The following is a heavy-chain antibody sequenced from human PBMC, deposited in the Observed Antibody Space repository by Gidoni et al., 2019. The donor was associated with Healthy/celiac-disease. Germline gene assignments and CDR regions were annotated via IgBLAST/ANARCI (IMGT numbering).Heavy chain of an antibody. V-gene: IGHV4-39*07. J-gene: IGHJ4*02. CDR2: IYYSGST. Sequence: QLQLQESGPGLVKPSDTLSLTCTVSGGSISSSSYYWGWIRQPPGKGLEWIGSIYYSGSTYYNPSLKSRVTISVDTSKNQFSLKLSSVTAADTAVYYCARDPFLTYYYDSSGYYALGYWGQGTLVTVSS. CDR3: ARDPFLTYYYDSSGYYALGY. CDR1: GGSISSSSYY. D-gene: IGHD3-22*01.